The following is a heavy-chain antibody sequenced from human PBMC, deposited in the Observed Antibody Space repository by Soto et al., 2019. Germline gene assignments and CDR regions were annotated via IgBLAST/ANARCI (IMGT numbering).Heavy chain of an antibody. V-gene: IGHV1-69*02. D-gene: IGHD1-26*01. CDR2: VIPILGIA. J-gene: IGHJ4*02. Sequence: QVQLVQSGAEVKKPGSSVKVSCKASGGTFSSYIISWVRQAPGQGLEWMGRVIPILGIANYAQKFQGRVTITADKSTSTAHMELSSLRSEDTAVYYCARFPQTAIVGAADFDYWGQGTLVTVSS. CDR3: ARFPQTAIVGAADFDY. CDR1: GGTFSSYI.